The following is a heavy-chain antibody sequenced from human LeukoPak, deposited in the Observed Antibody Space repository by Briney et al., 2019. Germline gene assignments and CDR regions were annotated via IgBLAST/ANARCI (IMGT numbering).Heavy chain of an antibody. J-gene: IGHJ4*02. D-gene: IGHD3-22*01. V-gene: IGHV3-48*04. CDR3: ARGGNYYDSDY. CDR2: ISSSSSTI. CDR1: GFTFSSYS. Sequence: GGSLRLSCAASGFTFSSYSMNWVRQAPGKGLEWVSYISSSSSTIYYADSVKGRFTISRDNAKNSLYLQMNSLRAEDTAVYYCARGGNYYDSDYWGQGTLVTVSS.